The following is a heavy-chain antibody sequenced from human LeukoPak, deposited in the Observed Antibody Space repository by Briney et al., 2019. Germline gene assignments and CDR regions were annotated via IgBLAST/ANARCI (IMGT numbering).Heavy chain of an antibody. V-gene: IGHV4-30-4*08. CDR3: ARDRHYGSGSYADY. Sequence: SETLSLTCTVSGGSISSGDYYWSWIRQPPGKGLEWIGYIYYSGSTYYNPSLKSRVTISVDTSKNQFSLKLSSVTAADTAVYYCARDRHYGSGSYADYWGQGTLVTVSS. CDR1: GGSISSGDYY. D-gene: IGHD3-10*01. J-gene: IGHJ4*02. CDR2: IYYSGST.